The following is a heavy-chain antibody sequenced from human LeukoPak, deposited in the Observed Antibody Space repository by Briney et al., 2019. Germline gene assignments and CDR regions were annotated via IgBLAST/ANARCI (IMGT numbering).Heavy chain of an antibody. Sequence: GESLKSSCKGSGYSFTTYWIGWVRQMPGKGLEWMGIIYPGDSDSRYSTSFQGQVTMSADKSTSNAYLQWSSLKASDTAMYYCARHGPDYGGFDYWGQGTLVTVSS. J-gene: IGHJ4*02. CDR3: ARHGPDYGGFDY. CDR2: IYPGDSDS. D-gene: IGHD4-23*01. V-gene: IGHV5-51*01. CDR1: GYSFTTYW.